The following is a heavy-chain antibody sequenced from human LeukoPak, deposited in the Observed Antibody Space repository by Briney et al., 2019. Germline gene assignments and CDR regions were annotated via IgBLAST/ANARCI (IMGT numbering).Heavy chain of an antibody. CDR1: GGSISSYY. CDR2: IYTSGST. Sequence: PSETLSLTCTVSGGSISSYYWSWIRQPAGKGLEWIGRIYTSGSTNYNPSLTSRVTMSVDTSKNQFSLKLSSVTAADTAVYYCARKPFDYSGFNSNWFDPRGPGTLVTVSS. D-gene: IGHD2-15*01. V-gene: IGHV4-4*07. J-gene: IGHJ5*02. CDR3: ARKPFDYSGFNSNWFDP.